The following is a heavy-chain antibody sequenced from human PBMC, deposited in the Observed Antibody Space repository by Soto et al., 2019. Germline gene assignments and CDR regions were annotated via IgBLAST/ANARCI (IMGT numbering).Heavy chain of an antibody. J-gene: IGHJ3*02. V-gene: IGHV3-23*01. D-gene: IGHD3-10*01. CDR3: ARRVIGSSRAFDI. CDR1: GFAFSSHP. CDR2: ISDGGDLT. Sequence: PGGSLRLSCAASGFAFSSHPMSWVRQAPEKGLEWVAGISDGGDLTYNADSVRGRFTISRDNSRNTLYLQMNSLRAEDTAVYYCARRVIGSSRAFDIWGQGTVVTVS.